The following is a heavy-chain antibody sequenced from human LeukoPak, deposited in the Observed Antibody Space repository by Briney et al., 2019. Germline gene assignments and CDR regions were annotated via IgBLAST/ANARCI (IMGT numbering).Heavy chain of an antibody. V-gene: IGHV3-23*01. CDR2: INDNGDGT. CDR3: AKGLRTGVGPYMGYHYYMDV. Sequence: GGSLRLSCAASGFTFDDYAMHWVRQAPGKGLECVSTINDNGDGTYYADSVKGRFTISRDNFYNTVSLQMNSLRDEDTGVYYCAKGLRTGVGPYMGYHYYMDVWGKGATVTVSS. CDR1: GFTFDDYA. J-gene: IGHJ6*03. D-gene: IGHD3-16*01.